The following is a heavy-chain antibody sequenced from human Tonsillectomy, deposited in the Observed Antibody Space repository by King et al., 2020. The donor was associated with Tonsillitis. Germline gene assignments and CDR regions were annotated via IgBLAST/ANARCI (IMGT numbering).Heavy chain of an antibody. CDR1: GFTFSSYG. CDR3: AKDLGQVVVVPYGMDL. J-gene: IGHJ6*02. Sequence: VQLVQSGGGVVQPGRSLRLSCAASGFTFSSYGMHWVRQAPGKGLEWVAVISYDGSNKYYADSVKGRFTISRDNSKNTLYLQMNSLRAEDTAVYYCAKDLGQVVVVPYGMDLWGQGTTVTVSS. D-gene: IGHD2-2*01. V-gene: IGHV3-30*18. CDR2: ISYDGSNK.